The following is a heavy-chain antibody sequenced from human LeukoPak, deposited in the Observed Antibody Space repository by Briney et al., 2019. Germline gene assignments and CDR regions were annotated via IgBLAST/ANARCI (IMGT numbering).Heavy chain of an antibody. D-gene: IGHD6-13*01. Sequence: ASVKLSFKASGYTFTGYYMHWVRHAPGQGLEWMGWINPNSGGAKYAQNFQGRVIMTTDTSISTAYMELTSLRSDDTAVYYCARSSPPTYYHFYYYMDVWGKGSTVTVSS. CDR3: ARSSPPTYYHFYYYMDV. CDR1: GYTFTGYY. CDR2: INPNSGGA. J-gene: IGHJ6*03. V-gene: IGHV1-2*02.